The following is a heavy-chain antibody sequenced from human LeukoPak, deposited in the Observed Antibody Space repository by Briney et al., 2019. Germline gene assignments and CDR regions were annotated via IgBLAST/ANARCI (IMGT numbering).Heavy chain of an antibody. CDR3: AKVRYCSGVNCYPDDN. V-gene: IGHV3-7*01. J-gene: IGHJ4*02. CDR1: GLTLSRSW. D-gene: IGHD2-15*01. CDR2: IKEDESEK. Sequence: GGSLRLSCVGSGLTLSRSWMSWVRQAPGKGLQWVANIKEDESEKDYVDSVKGRFTISRDNSKNMLYLEMNSLSTEDTAVYYCAKVRYCSGVNCYPDDNWGQGTLVTVSS.